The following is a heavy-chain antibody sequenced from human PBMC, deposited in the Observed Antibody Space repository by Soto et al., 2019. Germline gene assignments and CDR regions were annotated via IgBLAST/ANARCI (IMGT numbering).Heavy chain of an antibody. CDR2: ISAKDGNT. CDR1: GYTFSDYG. J-gene: IGHJ4*02. V-gene: IGHV1-18*01. CDR3: AREPPETPPDY. Sequence: ASVKVSCKTSGYTFSDYGISWVRQAPGQGLEWMGWISAKDGNTNFAQKFRGRVTMITDTSTNTVYMELRNLRLDDTAVYYCAREPPETPPDYWGQGTLVTVSS.